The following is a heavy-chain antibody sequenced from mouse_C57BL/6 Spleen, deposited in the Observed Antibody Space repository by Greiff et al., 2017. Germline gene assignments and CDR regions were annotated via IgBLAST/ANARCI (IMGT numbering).Heavy chain of an antibody. Sequence: EVQLQQSGPELVKPGASVKISCKASGYSFTGYYMNWVKQSPEKSLEWIGEINPSTGGTTYNQKFKAKATLTVDKSSSTAYMQLKSLTSEDSAVYYCARAGLLWTRAMDYWGQGTSVTVSS. CDR2: INPSTGGT. CDR1: GYSFTGYY. J-gene: IGHJ4*01. D-gene: IGHD1-1*02. V-gene: IGHV1-42*01. CDR3: ARAGLLWTRAMDY.